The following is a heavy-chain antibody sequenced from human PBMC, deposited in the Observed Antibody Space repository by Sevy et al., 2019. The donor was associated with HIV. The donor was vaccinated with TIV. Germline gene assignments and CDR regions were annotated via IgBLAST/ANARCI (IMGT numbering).Heavy chain of an antibody. CDR3: AREGCTKPHDY. CDR2: LSFGCGEI. D-gene: IGHD2-8*01. V-gene: IGHV3-23*01. CDR1: GFTFSKYS. Sequence: LRLSCAASGFTFSKYSMSWVRQPPGKGLEWVSTLSFGCGEINYSDSVKGRFTISRDNSKSSVYLQMNNLRPEDTAVYYCAREGCTKPHDYWGQGTLVTVSS. J-gene: IGHJ4*02.